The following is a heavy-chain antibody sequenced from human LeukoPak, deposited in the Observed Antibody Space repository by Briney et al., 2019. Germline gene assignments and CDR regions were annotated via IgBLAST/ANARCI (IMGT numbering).Heavy chain of an antibody. CDR1: GGSISSSSYY. CDR2: IYYSGST. V-gene: IGHV4-31*03. D-gene: IGHD3-9*01. Sequence: SETLSLTCTVSGGSISSSSYYWSWIRQHPGKGLEWIGYIYYSGSTYYNPSLKSRVTISVDTSKNQFSLKLSSVTAADTAVYYCARLAILTGYQDYWGQGTLVTVSS. CDR3: ARLAILTGYQDY. J-gene: IGHJ4*02.